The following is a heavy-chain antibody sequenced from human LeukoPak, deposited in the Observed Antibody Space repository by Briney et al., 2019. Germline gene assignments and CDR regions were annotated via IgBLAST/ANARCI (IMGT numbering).Heavy chain of an antibody. J-gene: IGHJ6*03. CDR2: INDSGTI. V-gene: IGHV4-34*01. CDR3: ARRWNYGRNYYIDV. CDR1: GGSFSHYY. D-gene: IGHD1-7*01. Sequence: PSETLSLTCAVYGGSFSHYYWSWIRQSPGMGLDWIGEINDSGTINYNPSLMSRVTISVDKSKNQFSLRLSSATAADTAVYYCARRWNYGRNYYIDVWGKGATVSVSS.